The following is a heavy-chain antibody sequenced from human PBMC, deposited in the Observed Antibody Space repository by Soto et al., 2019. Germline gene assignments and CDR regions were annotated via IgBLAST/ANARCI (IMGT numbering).Heavy chain of an antibody. CDR1: GGSISSYY. CDR2: IYYSGST. Sequence: SETLSLTCTVSGGSISSYYWSWIRQPPGKGLEWIGYIYYSGSTNYNPSLKSRVTISVDTSKNQFSLKLSSVTAADTAVYYCARVKGNDYGDYVVVDYFDYWGQGTLVTVSS. CDR3: ARVKGNDYGDYVVVDYFDY. V-gene: IGHV4-59*01. J-gene: IGHJ4*02. D-gene: IGHD4-17*01.